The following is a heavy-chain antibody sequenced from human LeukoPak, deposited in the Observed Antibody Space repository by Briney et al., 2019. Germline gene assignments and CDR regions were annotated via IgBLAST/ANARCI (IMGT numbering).Heavy chain of an antibody. V-gene: IGHV3-7*01. CDR2: IKQDGSEK. D-gene: IGHD1-14*01. CDR3: ARNQRRLDY. J-gene: IGHJ4*02. Sequence: GGSLRLSCAASGFTFSTYWMSWVHQAPGKGLELVANIKQDGSEKYYVDSVKGRFTISRDNAKNSLYLQVNSLRAEDTAVYYCARNQRRLDYWGQGTLVTVSS. CDR1: GFTFSTYW.